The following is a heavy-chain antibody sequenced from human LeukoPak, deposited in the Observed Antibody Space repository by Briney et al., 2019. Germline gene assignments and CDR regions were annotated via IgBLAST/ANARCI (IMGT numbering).Heavy chain of an antibody. J-gene: IGHJ4*02. V-gene: IGHV4-34*01. CDR1: GGSFSGYY. CDR2: INHNGST. Sequence: SETLSLTCAVYGGSFSGYYWSWIRQPPGKGLEWIGEINHNGSTNHNPSLKSRVTISVDTSKNQFSLKLSSVTAADTAVYYCASTTMVRGVITYAFDYWGQGTLVTVSS. CDR3: ASTTMVRGVITYAFDY. D-gene: IGHD3-10*01.